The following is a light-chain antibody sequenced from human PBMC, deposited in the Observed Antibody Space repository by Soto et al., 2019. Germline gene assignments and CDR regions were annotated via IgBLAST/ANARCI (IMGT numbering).Light chain of an antibody. CDR1: SSDVGNFNL. CDR3: YSYAGSRTFVV. Sequence: QSALTQPASVSGSPGQSITISCTGTSSDVGNFNLVSWYQHHPGKAPKLMIYEVTKRPSGVSNRFSGSKSGNTASLTISGLQAEDEADYHCYSYAGSRTFVVIGGVTKLTVL. J-gene: IGLJ2*01. CDR2: EVT. V-gene: IGLV2-23*02.